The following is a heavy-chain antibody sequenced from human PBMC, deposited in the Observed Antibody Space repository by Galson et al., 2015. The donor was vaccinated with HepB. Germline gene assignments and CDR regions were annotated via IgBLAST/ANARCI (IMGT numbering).Heavy chain of an antibody. CDR1: GYTFTSYG. Sequence: SVKVSCKASGYTFTSYGISWVRQAPGQGLEWMGWISAYNTNTNYEQKFQGRVTMTTDTSTSTAYMELRSLRSDDTAVYYCARPAQPSGSYKIWGQGTMVTVSS. CDR2: ISAYNTNT. V-gene: IGHV1-18*04. D-gene: IGHD3-10*01. CDR3: ARPAQPSGSYKI. J-gene: IGHJ3*02.